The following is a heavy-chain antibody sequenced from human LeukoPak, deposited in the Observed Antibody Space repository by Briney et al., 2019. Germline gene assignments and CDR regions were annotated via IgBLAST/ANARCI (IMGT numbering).Heavy chain of an antibody. D-gene: IGHD3-10*01. CDR1: GFTVSSNY. V-gene: IGHV3-66*01. CDR2: IYSGGST. CDR3: ARGGFGELFSSDY. J-gene: IGHJ4*02. Sequence: GGSLRLSCAASGFTVSSNYMSWVRQAPGKGLEWVSVIYSGGSTYYADSVEGRFTISRDNAKNSLYLQMNSLRAEDTAVYYCARGGFGELFSSDYWGQGTLVTVSS.